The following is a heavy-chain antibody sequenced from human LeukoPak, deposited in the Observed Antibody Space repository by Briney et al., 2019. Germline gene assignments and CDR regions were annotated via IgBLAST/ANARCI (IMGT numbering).Heavy chain of an antibody. D-gene: IGHD2-2*01. CDR3: ARDLKTAMDYFDY. V-gene: IGHV3-23*01. CDR2: ISGSGGST. J-gene: IGHJ4*02. Sequence: PGGTLRLSCAASGFTFSSYGMSWVRQAPGKGLEWVSAISGSGGSTYYADSVKGRFTISRDNSKNTLFLQMNSLRPEDTAVYYCARDLKTAMDYFDYWGQGALVTVSS. CDR1: GFTFSSYG.